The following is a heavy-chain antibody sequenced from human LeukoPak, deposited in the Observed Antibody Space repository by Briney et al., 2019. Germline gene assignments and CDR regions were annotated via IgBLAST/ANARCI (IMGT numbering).Heavy chain of an antibody. CDR2: ISYDGSNK. CDR1: GFTFSSYA. CDR3: AKDPYYYDSSGPPWFDP. D-gene: IGHD3-22*01. J-gene: IGHJ5*02. Sequence: GRSLRLSCAASGFTFSSYAMHWVRQAPGKGLEWVAVISYDGSNKYYADSVKGRFTISRDNSKNTLYLQMNSLRAEDTAVYYCAKDPYYYDSSGPPWFDPWGQGTLVTVSS. V-gene: IGHV3-30*04.